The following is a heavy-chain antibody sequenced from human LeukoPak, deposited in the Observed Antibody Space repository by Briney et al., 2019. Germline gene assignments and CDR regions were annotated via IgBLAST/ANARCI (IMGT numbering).Heavy chain of an antibody. CDR3: ARGAYYFDTRD. CDR1: GASISDYY. Sequence: PSETLSPTCTVSGASISDYYWSWIRQPAGKGLEWIGRTYTSGSTNYNPSLKSRVTVSVDTSKNQLSLKLRSVTAADTAIYYCARGAYYFDTRDWGQGTLVTVSS. V-gene: IGHV4-4*07. D-gene: IGHD3-22*01. CDR2: TYTSGST. J-gene: IGHJ4*02.